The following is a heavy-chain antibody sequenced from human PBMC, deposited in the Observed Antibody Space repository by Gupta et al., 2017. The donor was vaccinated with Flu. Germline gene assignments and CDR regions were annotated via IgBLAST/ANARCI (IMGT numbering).Heavy chain of an antibody. V-gene: IGHV3-23*01. Sequence: EVQLLESGGGLVQPGGSLRLSCAASGFTFSSYAMSWVRQAPGKGLEWVSAISGSGGSTYYADSVKGRFTISRDNSKNTLYLQMNSLRAEDTAVYYCAKSKGRIAARANWFDPWGQGTLVTVSS. J-gene: IGHJ5*02. CDR1: GFTFSSYA. CDR3: AKSKGRIAARANWFDP. D-gene: IGHD6-6*01. CDR2: ISGSGGST.